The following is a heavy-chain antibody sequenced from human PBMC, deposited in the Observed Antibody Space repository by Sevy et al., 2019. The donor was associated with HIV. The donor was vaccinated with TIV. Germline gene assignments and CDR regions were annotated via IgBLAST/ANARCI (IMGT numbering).Heavy chain of an antibody. Sequence: ASVKVPCKASGYTFTSYGISWVRQAPGQGLEWMGWISAYNGNTNYAQTLQGRVTMTTDTSTSTAYMELRSLRSDDTAVYYCARGSRYSSSSDDLFDYWGQGTLVTVSS. CDR2: ISAYNGNT. J-gene: IGHJ4*02. CDR3: ARGSRYSSSSDDLFDY. CDR1: GYTFTSYG. V-gene: IGHV1-18*04. D-gene: IGHD6-6*01.